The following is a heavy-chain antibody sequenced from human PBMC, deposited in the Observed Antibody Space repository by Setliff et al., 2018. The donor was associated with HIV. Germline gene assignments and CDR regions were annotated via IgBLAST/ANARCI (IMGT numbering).Heavy chain of an antibody. CDR1: GYSFTSYW. V-gene: IGHV5-51*01. Sequence: GESLKISCKGSGYSFTSYWIGWVRQMSGKGLEWVGIIHPGDSDTTYSPSFQGQVNISADKSISTAYLQVNSLKTEDTAVYYCTLSSPYYDSLDYWGQGTLVTVSS. J-gene: IGHJ4*02. CDR3: TLSSPYYDSLDY. CDR2: IHPGDSDT. D-gene: IGHD3-22*01.